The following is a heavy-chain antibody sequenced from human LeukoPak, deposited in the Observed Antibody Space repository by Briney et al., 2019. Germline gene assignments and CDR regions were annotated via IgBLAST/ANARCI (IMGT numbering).Heavy chain of an antibody. Sequence: GGSLRLSCAASGFTFSTYVMNWVRQAPGKGLEWVSTISDSGGSTYYADSVKGRFTISRDNSKNTLYLQMNSLRAEDTAVYYCKGNTGWYQGDFDHWGQGTLVTVSS. CDR2: ISDSGGST. CDR1: GFTFSTYV. J-gene: IGHJ4*02. D-gene: IGHD6-19*01. V-gene: IGHV3-23*01. CDR3: KGNTGWYQGDFDH.